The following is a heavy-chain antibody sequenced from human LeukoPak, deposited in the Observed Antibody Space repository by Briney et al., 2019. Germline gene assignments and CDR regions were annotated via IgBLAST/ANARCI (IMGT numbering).Heavy chain of an antibody. CDR2: ISYDGSNK. J-gene: IGHJ6*02. V-gene: IGHV3-30*18. CDR1: GFTFSSYG. D-gene: IGHD1-14*01. CDR3: AKVKPPGYYYYGMDV. Sequence: QVQLVESGGGVVQPGRSLRLSCAASGFTFSSYGMHWVRQAPGKGLEWVAVISYDGSNKYYADSVKGRFTISRDNSKNTLYLQMNSLRAEDTAVYYCAKVKPPGYYYYGMDVWGQGTTATVSS.